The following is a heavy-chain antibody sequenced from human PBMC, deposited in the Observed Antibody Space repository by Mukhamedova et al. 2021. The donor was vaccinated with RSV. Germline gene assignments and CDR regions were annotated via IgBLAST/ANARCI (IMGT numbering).Heavy chain of an antibody. V-gene: IGHV3-7*01. CDR3: ARDRLGDFWKGLYYG. D-gene: IGHD3-3*01. J-gene: IGHJ6*01. Sequence: GFTFSSYWMSWVHQAPGKGLEWVANIKQDGSEKYYVDSVKGRFTISRDNAKNSLYLQMNSLRAEDTAVYYCARDRLGDFWKGLYYG. CDR1: GFTFSSYW. CDR2: IKQDGSEK.